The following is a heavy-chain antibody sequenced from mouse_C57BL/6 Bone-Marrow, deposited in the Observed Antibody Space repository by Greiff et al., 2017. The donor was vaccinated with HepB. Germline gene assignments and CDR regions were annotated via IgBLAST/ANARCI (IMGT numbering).Heavy chain of an antibody. CDR1: GYTFTDYN. Sequence: VQLQQSGPELVKPGASVKIPCKASGYTFTDYNMDWVKQSPGKRLEWIGDINPNNGGTIYNQKFKGKATLTVDKSSSTAYMQLRSLTSEDTAVYYCARSLCLRRRGLCYYAMDYWGQGTSVTVSS. J-gene: IGHJ4*01. D-gene: IGHD2-2*01. V-gene: IGHV1-18*01. CDR3: ARSLCLRRRGLCYYAMDY. CDR2: INPNNGGT.